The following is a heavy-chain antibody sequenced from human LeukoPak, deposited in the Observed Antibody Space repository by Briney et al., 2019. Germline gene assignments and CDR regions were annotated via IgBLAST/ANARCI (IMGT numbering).Heavy chain of an antibody. CDR2: IYSGGST. CDR3: ARGPPSSYYYYYAMDV. CDR1: GFTVSSNY. Sequence: QPGGSLRLSCAASGFTVSSNYMSWFRQAPGKGLEWVSVIYSGGSTYYADSVKGRFTISRDNSKNTLYLQMNSLRAEDTAVYYCARGPPSSYYYYYAMDVWGQGTTVTVSS. V-gene: IGHV3-53*01. J-gene: IGHJ6*02.